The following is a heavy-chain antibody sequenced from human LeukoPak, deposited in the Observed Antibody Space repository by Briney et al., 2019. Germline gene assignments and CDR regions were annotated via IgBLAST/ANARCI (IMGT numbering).Heavy chain of an antibody. Sequence: ASVNVSCKASGYTFTSYAISWVRQAPGQGHKWMGWISAYNGNTNYAQKLQGRVTMTTDTSTSTAYMELRSLRSDDTAVYYCARDCSSTSCQSIYYYYGMDVWGQGTTVTVSS. CDR1: GYTFTSYA. D-gene: IGHD2-2*01. CDR3: ARDCSSTSCQSIYYYYGMDV. CDR2: ISAYNGNT. V-gene: IGHV1-18*01. J-gene: IGHJ6*02.